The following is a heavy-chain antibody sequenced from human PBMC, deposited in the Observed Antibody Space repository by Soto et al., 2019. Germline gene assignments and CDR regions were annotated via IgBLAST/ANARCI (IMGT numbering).Heavy chain of an antibody. V-gene: IGHV1-3*01. CDR2: INAGNGNT. Sequence: ASVKVSSKASGYTFTSYAMHWVRQAPGQRLEWMGWINAGNGNTKYSQKFQGRVTITRDTSASTAYMELSSLRSEDTAVYYCARGRRSYNIWTGYRNNWFDPWGQGTLVTVSS. D-gene: IGHD3-9*01. CDR1: GYTFTSYA. CDR3: ARGRRSYNIWTGYRNNWFDP. J-gene: IGHJ5*02.